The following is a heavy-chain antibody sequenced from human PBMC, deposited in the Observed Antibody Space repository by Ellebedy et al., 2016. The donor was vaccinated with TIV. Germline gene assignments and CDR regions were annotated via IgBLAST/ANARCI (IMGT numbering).Heavy chain of an antibody. CDR3: ARGGYADY. V-gene: IGHV3-48*03. CDR2: VSSSGSTM. Sequence: PGGSLRLSCAASGFIFSSYEMNWVRQAPGKGLEWVSYVSSSGSTMYYADSVKDRFTLSRDNAKNSLYLQMNSLQAEDTAVYYCARGGYADYWGQGTLVTVSS. D-gene: IGHD2-2*01. CDR1: GFIFSSYE. J-gene: IGHJ4*02.